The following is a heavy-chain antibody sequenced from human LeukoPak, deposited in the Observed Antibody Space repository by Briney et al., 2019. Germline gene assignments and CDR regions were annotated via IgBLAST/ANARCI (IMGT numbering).Heavy chain of an antibody. V-gene: IGHV3-23*01. J-gene: IGHJ4*02. CDR3: AKSGNTETVDY. CDR2: IRDTDGRT. D-gene: IGHD4-17*01. CDR1: GFTLSSYA. Sequence: GGSLRLSCAASGFTLSSYAMSWVRQTPGKGLECVSTIRDTDGRTYYADSVEGRFTISRDNSTNTLYLQMNSLRAGDTAIYYCAKSGNTETVDYWGQGTLVTVSS.